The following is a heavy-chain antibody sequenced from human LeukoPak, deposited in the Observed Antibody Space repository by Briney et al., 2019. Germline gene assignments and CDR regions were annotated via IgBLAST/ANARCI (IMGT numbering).Heavy chain of an antibody. D-gene: IGHD2-2*01. CDR3: ARDLDPVVPAAIHFDY. Sequence: PGGSLRLSCAASGFTFSSYWMHWVRRAPGKGLEWVSSISSSSSYIYYADPVKGRFTISRDNAKNSLYLQMNSLRAEDTAVYYCARDLDPVVPAAIHFDYWGQGTLVTVSS. J-gene: IGHJ4*02. CDR1: GFTFSSYW. CDR2: ISSSSSYI. V-gene: IGHV3-21*01.